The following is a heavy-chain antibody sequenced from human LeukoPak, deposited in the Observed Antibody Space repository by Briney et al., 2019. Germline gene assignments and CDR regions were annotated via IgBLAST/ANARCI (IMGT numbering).Heavy chain of an antibody. V-gene: IGHV1-24*01. J-gene: IGHJ4*02. CDR3: ATDHWYSSGWYYFDY. CDR2: FDPEDGET. Sequence: ASVKVSCKVSGYTLTELSMHWVRQAPGKGLEWMGGFDPEDGETIYAQKFQGRVTMTEDTSTDTAYMELSGLRSEDTAVYYCATDHWYSSGWYYFDYWGQGTLVTVSS. D-gene: IGHD6-19*01. CDR1: GYTLTELS.